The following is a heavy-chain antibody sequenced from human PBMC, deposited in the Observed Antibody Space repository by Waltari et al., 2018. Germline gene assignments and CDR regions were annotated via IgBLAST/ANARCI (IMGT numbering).Heavy chain of an antibody. CDR2: AYHNGRT. V-gene: IGHV4-4*02. D-gene: IGHD3-10*01. J-gene: IGHJ4*02. CDR3: ARGRGLDY. Sequence: QVHLQQSGPGLVKPSGTLSLTCGVSGGSINTNHWWTWVRQSPGKGLEWLGEAYHNGRTNYNPSLKSRVTISVDKSKNQFSLQLISMTAADTAVYYCARGRGLDYWGQGTLVTVSS. CDR1: GGSINTNHW.